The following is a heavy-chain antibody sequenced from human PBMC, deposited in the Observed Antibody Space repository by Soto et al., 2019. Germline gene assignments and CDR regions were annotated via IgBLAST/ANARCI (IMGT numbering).Heavy chain of an antibody. V-gene: IGHV3-23*01. CDR2: ISGSGGST. Sequence: EWVSAISGSGGSTYYADSVKGRFTISRDNSKNTLYLQMNSLRAEDTAVYYCAKDNSGYSYGIRPYYFDYWGQGTLVTVSS. J-gene: IGHJ4*02. D-gene: IGHD5-18*01. CDR3: AKDNSGYSYGIRPYYFDY.